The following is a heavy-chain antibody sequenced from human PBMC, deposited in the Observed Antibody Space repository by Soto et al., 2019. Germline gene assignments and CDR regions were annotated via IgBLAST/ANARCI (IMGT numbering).Heavy chain of an antibody. CDR3: ARDVGGPLAAAGTVGMDV. V-gene: IGHV4-30-4*01. D-gene: IGHD6-13*01. J-gene: IGHJ6*02. Sequence: PSETLSLTCTVSGGSISSGDYYWSWIRQPPGKGLEWIGYIYYSGGTYYNPSLKNRVTISVDTSKNQFSLKLSSVTAADTAVYYCARDVGGPLAAAGTVGMDVWGQGTTVTVSS. CDR2: IYYSGGT. CDR1: GGSISSGDYY.